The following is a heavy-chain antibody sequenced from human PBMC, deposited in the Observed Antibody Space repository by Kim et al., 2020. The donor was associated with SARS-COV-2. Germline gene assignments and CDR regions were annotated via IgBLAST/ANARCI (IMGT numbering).Heavy chain of an antibody. D-gene: IGHD1-26*01. Sequence: ASVKVSCKFSGHILTELSIHWARQAPGKGLEWMGGYNPEDGEPVYAQKFQGRVTVTEDTSTDTAYMELSGLTSEDTAVYYCATDSPPDYYRIYGMDVWGHGTTVTVSS. V-gene: IGHV1-24*01. J-gene: IGHJ6*02. CDR1: GHILTELS. CDR2: YNPEDGEP. CDR3: ATDSPPDYYRIYGMDV.